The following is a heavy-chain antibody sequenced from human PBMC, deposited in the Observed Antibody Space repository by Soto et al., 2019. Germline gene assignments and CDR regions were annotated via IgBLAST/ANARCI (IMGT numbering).Heavy chain of an antibody. D-gene: IGHD3-3*01. V-gene: IGHV4-30-4*01. J-gene: IGHJ6*02. CDR1: GGSISSGDYY. Sequence: PSETLSLTCTVSGGSISSGDYYWSWIRQPPGKGLEWIGYIYYSGSTYYNPSLKSRVTISVDTSKNQFSLKLSSVTAADTAVYYCASQRLYYDFWSGYTKSFYYGMDVWGQGTTVTVSS. CDR2: IYYSGST. CDR3: ASQRLYYDFWSGYTKSFYYGMDV.